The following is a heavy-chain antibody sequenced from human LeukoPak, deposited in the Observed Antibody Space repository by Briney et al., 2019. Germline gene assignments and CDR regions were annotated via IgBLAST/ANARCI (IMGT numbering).Heavy chain of an antibody. CDR3: ARVGMTTLYWFDP. Sequence: PSETLSLTCTVSGGSISSSSYYWGWIRQPPGKGLEWIGSIYYSGSTYYNPSLKSRVTISVDTSKNQFSLKLSSVTAADTAVYYCARVGMTTLYWFDPWGQETLVTVSS. D-gene: IGHD4-11*01. CDR2: IYYSGST. CDR1: GGSISSSSYY. J-gene: IGHJ5*02. V-gene: IGHV4-39*07.